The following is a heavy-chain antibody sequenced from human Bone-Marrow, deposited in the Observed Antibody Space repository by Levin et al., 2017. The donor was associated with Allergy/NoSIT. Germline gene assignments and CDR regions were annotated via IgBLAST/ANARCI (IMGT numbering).Heavy chain of an antibody. Sequence: GESLKISCEASGFTFSTYWMDWVRQAPGKGLEWVAKIKYDGSERQYVDSVKGRFTISRDNAKNSLYLQMNSLRVEDTAVYYCARDNGYCSGGSCYSVFEYWGQGTLVTVSS. CDR1: GFTFSTYW. D-gene: IGHD2-15*01. CDR3: ARDNGYCSGGSCYSVFEY. V-gene: IGHV3-7*01. J-gene: IGHJ4*02. CDR2: IKYDGSER.